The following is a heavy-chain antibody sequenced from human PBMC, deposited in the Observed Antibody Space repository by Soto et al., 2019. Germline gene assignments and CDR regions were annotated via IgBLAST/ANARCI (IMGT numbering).Heavy chain of an antibody. CDR1: GGTFSSYA. J-gene: IGHJ5*02. Sequence: QVQLVQSGAEVKKPGSSVKVSCKASGGTFSSYAISWVRQAPGQGLEWMGGIIPIFGTANYAQKFQGRVTITADESTSTAYRELSSLRSEDTAVYYCASDGPGSIAAHWFDPWGQGTLVTVSS. D-gene: IGHD6-6*01. CDR3: ASDGPGSIAAHWFDP. CDR2: IIPIFGTA. V-gene: IGHV1-69*12.